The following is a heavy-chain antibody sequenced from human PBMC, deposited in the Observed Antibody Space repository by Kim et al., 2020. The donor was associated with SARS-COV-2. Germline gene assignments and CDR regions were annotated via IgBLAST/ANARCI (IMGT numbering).Heavy chain of an antibody. CDR3: ARHLTGSSWFDY. Sequence: STPSLKSRVTLSVETSKIQFSLKLSSVTAADTSVFYCARHLTGSSWFDYWGQGTLVTVSS. J-gene: IGHJ4*02. D-gene: IGHD6-13*01. V-gene: IGHV4-39*01.